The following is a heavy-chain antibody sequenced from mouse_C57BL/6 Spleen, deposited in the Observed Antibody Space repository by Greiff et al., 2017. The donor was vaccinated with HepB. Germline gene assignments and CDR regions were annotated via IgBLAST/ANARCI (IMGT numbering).Heavy chain of an antibody. V-gene: IGHV1-15*01. Sequence: QVTLKESGAELVRPGASVTLSCKASGYTFTDYEMHWVKQTPVHGLEWIVAIDPETGGTAYNQKFKGKAILTADKSSSTAYIELRSLSSEDSAVYYCTRELGLYYFDYWGQGTTLTVSS. D-gene: IGHD4-1*01. CDR3: TRELGLYYFDY. CDR1: GYTFTDYE. CDR2: IDPETGGT. J-gene: IGHJ2*01.